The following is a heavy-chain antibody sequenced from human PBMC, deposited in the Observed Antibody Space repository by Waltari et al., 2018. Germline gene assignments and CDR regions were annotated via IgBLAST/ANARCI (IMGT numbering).Heavy chain of an antibody. D-gene: IGHD6-25*01. Sequence: QVQLVQSGAEVKKPGASVKVSCKASGYTFTSYDINWVRQATGQGLEWMGWMNPNSGNKGYAQKCQGRVTMTRNTSISTAYMELSSLRSEDTAVYYCARGLSHSSGEADAFDIWGQGTMVTVSS. V-gene: IGHV1-8*01. CDR2: MNPNSGNK. CDR1: GYTFTSYD. J-gene: IGHJ3*02. CDR3: ARGLSHSSGEADAFDI.